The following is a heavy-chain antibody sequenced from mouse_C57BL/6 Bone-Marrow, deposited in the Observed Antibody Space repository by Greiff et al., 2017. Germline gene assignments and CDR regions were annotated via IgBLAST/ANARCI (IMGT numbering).Heavy chain of an antibody. CDR2: IDPEDVET. CDR3: ARWAY. CDR1: GSNIKDYY. V-gene: IGHV14-2*01. Sequence: VQLQQSGAELVKPGAPVKLSCTAPGSNIKDYYMHWVKQRTEQGLRWIGRIDPEDVETKYAPKFQGKATIPADTSSNTAYLQLSSLTSEDAAGYYCARWAYWGQGTLVTVSA. J-gene: IGHJ3*01.